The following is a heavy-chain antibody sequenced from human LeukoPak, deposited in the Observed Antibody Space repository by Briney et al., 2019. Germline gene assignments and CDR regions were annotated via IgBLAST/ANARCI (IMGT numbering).Heavy chain of an antibody. D-gene: IGHD6-19*01. V-gene: IGHV3-23*01. CDR3: AKYGLVHPFPYFDY. CDR1: GFAFSSYA. CDR2: ISGSGGST. Sequence: GGSLRLSCAASGFAFSSYAMSWVRQAPGKGLEWVSAISGSGGSTYYADSVKGRFTISRDNSKNTLYLQMNSLRAEDTAVYYCAKYGLVHPFPYFDYWGQGTLVTVSS. J-gene: IGHJ4*02.